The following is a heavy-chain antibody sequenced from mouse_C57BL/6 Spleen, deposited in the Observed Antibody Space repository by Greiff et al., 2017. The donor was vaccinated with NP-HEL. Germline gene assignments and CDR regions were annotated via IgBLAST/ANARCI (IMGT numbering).Heavy chain of an antibody. CDR3: ARDGAYYGSSVNFDY. CDR2: IYPSDSET. CDR1: GYTFTSYW. Sequence: VQLQQSGAELVRPGSSVKLSCKASGYTFTSYWMDWVKQRPGQGLEWIGNIYPSDSETHYNQKFKDKATLTVDKSSSTAYMQLSSLTSEDSAVYYCARDGAYYGSSVNFDYWCQGTTLTVSS. V-gene: IGHV1-61*01. D-gene: IGHD1-1*01. J-gene: IGHJ2*01.